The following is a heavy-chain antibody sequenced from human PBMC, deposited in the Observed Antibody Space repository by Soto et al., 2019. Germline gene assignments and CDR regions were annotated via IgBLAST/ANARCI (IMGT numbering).Heavy chain of an antibody. CDR2: IKSDGSTT. CDR1: GFSLSSHW. CDR3: ARRPDRKMFGVSKYGIDV. J-gene: IGHJ6*02. V-gene: IGHV3-74*01. D-gene: IGHD3-3*01. Sequence: EVQLVESGGGLVQPGGSLRLSCAASGFSLSSHWMHWVRQAPGKGLVWVSRIKSDGSTTSYADSVKGRFTIARDNARNTPDLQMNRLGADDTAVYYWARRPDRKMFGVSKYGIDVWGQGTTVTVSS.